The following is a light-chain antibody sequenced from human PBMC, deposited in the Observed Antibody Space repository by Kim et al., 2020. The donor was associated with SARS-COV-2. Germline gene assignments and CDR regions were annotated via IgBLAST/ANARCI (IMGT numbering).Light chain of an antibody. CDR2: SNS. CDR3: ATWDDRLNGNV. Sequence: QSVLTQPPSAFGTPGQRVTISCSGGSFNIGSNSVHWYQQVPGTAPKLLIYSNSQRPSGDPDRISGSKSGTSASLAISGLQSEDEADYYCATWDDRLNGNVFGTGNKVTVL. V-gene: IGLV1-44*01. CDR1: SFNIGSNS. J-gene: IGLJ1*01.